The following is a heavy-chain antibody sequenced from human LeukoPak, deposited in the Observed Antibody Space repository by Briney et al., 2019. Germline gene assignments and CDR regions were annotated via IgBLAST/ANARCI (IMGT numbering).Heavy chain of an antibody. CDR1: GFTLGNYW. CDR2: GDGDGSHS. Sequence: GGSLRLSCADSGFTLGNYWMHWVRQAPGKGLVWVSRGDGDGSHSTYADSVKGRFTISRDNAKNTLYLQMNRLTGEDTAVYYCAYSDHFDTWGQGTLVTVSS. CDR3: AYSDHFDT. J-gene: IGHJ4*02. D-gene: IGHD4-17*01. V-gene: IGHV3-74*03.